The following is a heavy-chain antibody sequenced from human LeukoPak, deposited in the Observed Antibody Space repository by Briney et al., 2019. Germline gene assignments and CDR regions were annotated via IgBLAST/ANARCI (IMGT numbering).Heavy chain of an antibody. V-gene: IGHV1-69*13. CDR1: GGTFSSYA. CDR2: IIPIFGTA. CDR3: ATTGYCGGDCYS. D-gene: IGHD2-21*02. Sequence: SVKVSCKASGGTFSSYAISWVRQAPGQGLEWMGGIIPIFGTANYAQKFQGRVTITADESTSTAYMELSSLRSEDTAVYYCATTGYCGGDCYSWGQGTLVTVSS. J-gene: IGHJ4*02.